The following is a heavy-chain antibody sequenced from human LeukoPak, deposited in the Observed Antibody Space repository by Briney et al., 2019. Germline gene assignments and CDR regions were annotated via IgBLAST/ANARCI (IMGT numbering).Heavy chain of an antibody. D-gene: IGHD1-26*01. CDR1: GASTSALY. CDR2: SYSGGNA. V-gene: IGHV4-59*11. CDR3: AHSKRGGGYYINAFAV. J-gene: IGHJ3*01. Sequence: PSETLSLTCTVSGASTSALYCCWIRHSPGQGLEWIGYSYSGGNANYNPSLKRRVTITIDTSENQFSLRLTSVTAADTAVYFCAHSKRGGGYYINAFAVWGQGALVTISS.